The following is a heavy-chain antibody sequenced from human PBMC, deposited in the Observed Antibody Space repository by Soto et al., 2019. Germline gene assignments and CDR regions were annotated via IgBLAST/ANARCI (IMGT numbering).Heavy chain of an antibody. D-gene: IGHD6-13*01. V-gene: IGHV1-46*01. CDR1: GYTFTSYY. CDR3: ARIRSSSWVYYYGMDV. Sequence: ASVKVSCKASGYTFTSYYMHWVRQAPGQGLEWMGIINPSGGSTSYAQKFQGRVTMTRDTSTSTVYMELSSLRSEDTAVYYCARIRSSSWVYYYGMDVWGQGTKVTVSS. J-gene: IGHJ6*02. CDR2: INPSGGST.